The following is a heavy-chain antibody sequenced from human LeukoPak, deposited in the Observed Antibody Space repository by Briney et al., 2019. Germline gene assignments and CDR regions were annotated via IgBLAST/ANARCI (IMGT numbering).Heavy chain of an antibody. CDR1: GFTFDDYG. CDR3: ARISYSSSYYNWFDP. CDR2: INWNGGST. V-gene: IGHV3-20*04. D-gene: IGHD6-13*01. J-gene: IGHJ5*02. Sequence: PGGSLRLSCAASGFTFDDYGMSWVRQAPGKGLEWVSGINWNGGSTGYADTVKGRFTISRDNAKNTLYLQMNSLRAEDTAVYYCARISYSSSYYNWFDPWGQGTLVTVSS.